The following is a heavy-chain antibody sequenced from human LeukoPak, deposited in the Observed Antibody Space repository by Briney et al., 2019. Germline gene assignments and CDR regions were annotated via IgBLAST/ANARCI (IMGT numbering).Heavy chain of an antibody. CDR2: IYYSGST. D-gene: IGHD3-3*01. V-gene: IGHV4-31*03. J-gene: IGHJ6*02. CDR1: GGSISSGGYY. CDR3: ARDGRYYDFWSSNYYGMDV. Sequence: SETLSLTCTVSGGSISSGGYYWSWIRQHPGKGLEWIGYIYYSGSTYYNPSLKSRVTTSVDTSKNQFSLKLSSVTAADTAVYYCARDGRYYDFWSSNYYGMDVWGQGTTVTVSS.